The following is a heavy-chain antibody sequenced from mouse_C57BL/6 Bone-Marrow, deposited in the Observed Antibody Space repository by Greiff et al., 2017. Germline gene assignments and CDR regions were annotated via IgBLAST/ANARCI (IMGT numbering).Heavy chain of an antibody. J-gene: IGHJ4*01. CDR3: VKGEGRQLSPPYYYAMDY. CDR2: IRNKANGYTT. V-gene: IGHV7-4*01. CDR1: GFTFTDYY. Sequence: EVQVVESGGGLVQPGASLRLSCAASGFTFTDYYMSWVRQPPGKAPEWLALIRNKANGYTTEYTASVKGRFTISRDNSQNILYLQMNTLRAEDSATYYCVKGEGRQLSPPYYYAMDYWGQGTSVTVSS. D-gene: IGHD3-2*02.